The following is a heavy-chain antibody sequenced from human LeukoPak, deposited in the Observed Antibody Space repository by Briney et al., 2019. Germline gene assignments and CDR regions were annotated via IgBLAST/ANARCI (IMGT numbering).Heavy chain of an antibody. Sequence: GASVRVSCKASGYTFTSYYMHWVRQAPGQGLEWMGIINPSGGSTSYAQKFQGRVTMTRDTSTSTVYMELSSLRSEDTAVYYCARGSFYSSSSEGGPSYYYYYMDVWGKGTTVTVSS. J-gene: IGHJ6*03. CDR3: ARGSFYSSSSEGGPSYYYYYMDV. CDR1: GYTFTSYY. V-gene: IGHV1-46*01. D-gene: IGHD6-6*01. CDR2: INPSGGST.